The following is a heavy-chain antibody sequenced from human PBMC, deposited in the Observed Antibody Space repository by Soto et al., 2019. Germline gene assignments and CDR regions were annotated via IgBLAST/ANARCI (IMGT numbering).Heavy chain of an antibody. D-gene: IGHD6-13*01. CDR2: ISAYNGNT. Sequence: GASVKVSCKASGYTFTSYGISWVRQAPGQGLEWMGWISAYNGNTNYAQKLQGRVTMTTDTSTSTAYIELRSLRSDDTAVYYCARDRGSSWYRWFDPWGQGTLVTVSS. CDR1: GYTFTSYG. CDR3: ARDRGSSWYRWFDP. J-gene: IGHJ5*02. V-gene: IGHV1-18*04.